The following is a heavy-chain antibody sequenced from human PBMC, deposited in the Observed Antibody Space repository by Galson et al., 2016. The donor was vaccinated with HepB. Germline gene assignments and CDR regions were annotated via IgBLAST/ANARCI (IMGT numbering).Heavy chain of an antibody. CDR2: IRDSGDFP. CDR1: GFIFNDYH. J-gene: IGHJ6*04. D-gene: IGHD3-10*01. Sequence: SLRLSCAASGFIFNDYHMAWIRQAPGRGPEWVSQIRDSGDFPYYADSVRGRFTISRDNVKNLIFLQMTSLRVEDTAIYYCARDSIVGFRERGGTDVWGRGTTVIVSS. V-gene: IGHV3-11*01. CDR3: ARDSIVGFRERGGTDV.